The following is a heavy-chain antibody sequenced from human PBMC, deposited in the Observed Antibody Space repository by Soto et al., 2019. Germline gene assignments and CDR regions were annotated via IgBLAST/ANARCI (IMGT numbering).Heavy chain of an antibody. CDR3: ARDTDYYDSSAHGSYNWFDP. Sequence: SETLSLTCTVSGGSISSYYWSWIRQPPGKGLEWIGYIYYSGSTNYNPSLKSRVTISVDTSKNQFSLKLSSVTAADTAVYYCARDTDYYDSSAHGSYNWFDPWGQGTLVTVSS. CDR2: IYYSGST. CDR1: GGSISSYY. J-gene: IGHJ5*02. D-gene: IGHD3-22*01. V-gene: IGHV4-59*12.